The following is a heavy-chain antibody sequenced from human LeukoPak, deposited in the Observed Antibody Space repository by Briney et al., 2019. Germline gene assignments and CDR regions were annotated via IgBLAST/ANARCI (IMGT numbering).Heavy chain of an antibody. Sequence: PSETLSLTCTVSGGSITNYYWSWIRQPPGKGLEWIGYIYYSGSTNYNPSLKSRVTISVDTSKNQFSLKLSSVTAADTAVYYCARGRYYGSGSYPDLYYMDVWGKGTTVTISS. CDR2: IYYSGST. J-gene: IGHJ6*03. CDR3: ARGRYYGSGSYPDLYYMDV. V-gene: IGHV4-59*01. D-gene: IGHD3-10*01. CDR1: GGSITNYY.